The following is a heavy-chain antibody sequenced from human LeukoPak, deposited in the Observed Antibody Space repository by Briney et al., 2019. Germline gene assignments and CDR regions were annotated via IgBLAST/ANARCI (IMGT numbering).Heavy chain of an antibody. CDR1: GGSISSGGYY. CDR3: TRGAGWLIDY. J-gene: IGHJ4*02. CDR2: IYHSGST. Sequence: SETLSLTCTVSGGSISSGGYYWSWIRQPPGKGLEWIGYIYHSGSTYYNPSLKSRVTISVDRSKNQFSLKLNSLTTADTAVYYCTRGAGWLIDYWGQGILVTVSS. D-gene: IGHD3-16*01. V-gene: IGHV4-30-2*01.